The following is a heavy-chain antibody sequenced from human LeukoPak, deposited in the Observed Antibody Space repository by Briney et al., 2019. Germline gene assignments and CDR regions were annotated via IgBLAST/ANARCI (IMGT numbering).Heavy chain of an antibody. V-gene: IGHV1-2*02. J-gene: IGHJ4*02. CDR3: ARSITMIVVCPDY. CDR2: INPNSGGT. Sequence: GASVKVSCKASGYTFTSYGISWVRQAPGQGLEWMGWINPNSGGTNYAQKFQGRVTMTRDTSISTAYMELSRLRSDDTAVYYCARSITMIVVCPDYWGQGTLVTVSS. CDR1: GYTFTSYG. D-gene: IGHD3-22*01.